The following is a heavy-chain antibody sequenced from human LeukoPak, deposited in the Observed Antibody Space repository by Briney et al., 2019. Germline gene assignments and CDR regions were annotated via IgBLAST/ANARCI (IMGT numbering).Heavy chain of an antibody. CDR1: GGSISSSSYY. CDR2: IYYSGST. CDR3: ARRYDWNYVYFDY. J-gene: IGHJ4*02. Sequence: SETLSLTCTVSGGSISSSSYYWDWIRQPRGKGLEWIGSIYYSGSTYYNPSLKSRVTISVDTPENQFSLKLSSVTAADTAVYYCARRYDWNYVYFDYWGQGTLVTVSS. V-gene: IGHV4-39*01. D-gene: IGHD1-7*01.